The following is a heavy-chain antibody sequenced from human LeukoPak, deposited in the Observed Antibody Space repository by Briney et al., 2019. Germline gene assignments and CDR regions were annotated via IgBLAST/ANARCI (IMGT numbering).Heavy chain of an antibody. Sequence: ASVKVSCKASGYTFTGYYMHWVRQAPGQGLEWMGWINPSSGDTNYAQKFQGRVTMTRDTSISTAYMELSRLRSDDTAVYYCARGSGAVATTLGVDYWGQGTLVTVSS. V-gene: IGHV1-2*02. D-gene: IGHD5-12*01. CDR2: INPSSGDT. CDR1: GYTFTGYY. CDR3: ARGSGAVATTLGVDY. J-gene: IGHJ4*02.